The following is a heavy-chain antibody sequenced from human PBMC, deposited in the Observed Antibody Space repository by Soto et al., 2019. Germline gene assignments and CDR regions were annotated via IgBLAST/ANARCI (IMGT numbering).Heavy chain of an antibody. CDR1: DYSISSGFY. D-gene: IGHD6-19*01. V-gene: IGHV4-38-2*02. J-gene: IGHJ4*02. Sequence: SETLSLTCAVSDYSISSGFYWGWIRQPPGKGLEWIGSIYHSGTTFYNPSLKSRVTISVDTSKNQFSLNLTSVTAADSAVYYCARDRPSGWFVEGGYYFDCWGQGTLVTV. CDR3: ARDRPSGWFVEGGYYFDC. CDR2: IYHSGTT.